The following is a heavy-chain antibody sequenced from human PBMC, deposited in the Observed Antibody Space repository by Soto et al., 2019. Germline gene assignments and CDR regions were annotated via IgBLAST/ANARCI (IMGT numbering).Heavy chain of an antibody. CDR1: GGSISSSSYY. CDR3: ASRYDSSGYYDNWFDP. CDR2: IYYSGST. V-gene: IGHV4-39*01. J-gene: IGHJ5*02. Sequence: SETLSLTCTVSGGSISSSSYYWGWIRQPPGKGLEWIGSIYYSGSTYYTPSLKSRVTISVDTSKNQFSLKLSSVTAADTAVYYCASRYDSSGYYDNWFDPWGQGTLVTVSS. D-gene: IGHD3-22*01.